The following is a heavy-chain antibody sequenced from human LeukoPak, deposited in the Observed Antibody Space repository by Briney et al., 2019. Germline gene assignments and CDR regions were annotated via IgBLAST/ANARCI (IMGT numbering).Heavy chain of an antibody. J-gene: IGHJ3*02. CDR2: IYHSGST. D-gene: IGHD6-6*01. V-gene: IGHV4-30-2*01. CDR3: ASYSSSDAFDI. Sequence: SETLTLTCTVSGGSISSGGYSWSWIRQPPGKGLEWIGYIYHSGSTYYNPSLKSRVTISVDRSKNQFSLKLSSVTAADTAVYYCASYSSSDAFDIWGQGTMVTVSS. CDR1: GGSISSGGYS.